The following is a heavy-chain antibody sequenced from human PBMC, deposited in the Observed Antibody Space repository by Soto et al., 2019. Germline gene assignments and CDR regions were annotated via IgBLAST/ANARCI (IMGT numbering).Heavy chain of an antibody. CDR3: ARDTHSAGGWFDT. CDR2: ITPLFGIP. J-gene: IGHJ5*02. D-gene: IGHD2-15*01. Sequence: VQLVQSGAEVKKPGSSVKVSCKASGGTSRSLSITWVRQAPGQGLEWMGGITPLFGIPNYPQKFQGRLTITAVKSTGTAYLELSSLRSEDTAVYYCARDTHSAGGWFDTWGRGTLVTVSS. V-gene: IGHV1-69*17. CDR1: GGTSRSLS.